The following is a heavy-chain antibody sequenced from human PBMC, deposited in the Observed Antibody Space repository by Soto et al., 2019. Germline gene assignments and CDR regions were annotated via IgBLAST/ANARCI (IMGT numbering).Heavy chain of an antibody. Sequence: QVQLVQSGTEVKKPGSSVKVSCKASGGTFSNYPISWVRQAPGQGLEWMGTIIPIFGTTNYAQKFQGRVTIAADESTSTAYIDLSSLTSDDTAVYYCASGLRGSDAFDIWGQGTMVTFSS. CDR3: ASGLRGSDAFDI. D-gene: IGHD3-16*01. CDR1: GGTFSNYP. V-gene: IGHV1-69*18. J-gene: IGHJ3*02. CDR2: IIPIFGTT.